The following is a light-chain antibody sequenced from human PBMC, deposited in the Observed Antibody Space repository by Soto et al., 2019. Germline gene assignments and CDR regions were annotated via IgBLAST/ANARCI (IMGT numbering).Light chain of an antibody. CDR2: DAS. J-gene: IGKJ4*01. Sequence: EIVLTQSPATVSLSPGERATLSCRASQSVRSYLAWYQQKPGQAPRLLISDASNRATGIPARFSGSGSGTDFILTISSLEPEDFAVYYCQQRSDWPLTFGGGTKVEIK. CDR1: QSVRSY. CDR3: QQRSDWPLT. V-gene: IGKV3-11*01.